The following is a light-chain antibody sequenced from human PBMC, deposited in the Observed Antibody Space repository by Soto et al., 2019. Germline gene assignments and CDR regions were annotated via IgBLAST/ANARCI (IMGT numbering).Light chain of an antibody. CDR1: QDIKNN. Sequence: DIQMTQSPSSLSASVGDRVTITCQASQDIKNNLNWYQQKPGKAPKVLIYDASNLESGVPSRFSGSGFGTKFTLSINSLQPEDVGTYFCQQFHDLPITFGQGTRLEIK. CDR3: QQFHDLPIT. V-gene: IGKV1-33*01. J-gene: IGKJ5*01. CDR2: DAS.